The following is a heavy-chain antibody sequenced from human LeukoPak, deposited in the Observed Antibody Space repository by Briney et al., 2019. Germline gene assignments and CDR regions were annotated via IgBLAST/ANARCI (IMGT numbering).Heavy chain of an antibody. Sequence: PSETLSLTCTVSGGSISSYYWSWIRQPPGKGLEWIGYIYYSGSTNYNPSLKSRVTISVDTSKNQFSLKLSSVTAADTAVYYCARPLYYYDSSGFGAFDIWGRGTMVTVSS. CDR2: IYYSGST. V-gene: IGHV4-59*08. CDR1: GGSISSYY. CDR3: ARPLYYYDSSGFGAFDI. J-gene: IGHJ3*02. D-gene: IGHD3-22*01.